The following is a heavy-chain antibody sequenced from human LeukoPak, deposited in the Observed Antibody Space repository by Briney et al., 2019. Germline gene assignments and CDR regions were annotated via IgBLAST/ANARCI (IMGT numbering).Heavy chain of an antibody. Sequence: SETLSLTCSVSGGSISNGDYYWGWIRQAPGKGLEWIGSIFDGETTHYNPSLKNRATISVDTSKNQFSLKLTSVTAADATMYYCARQLPTAAADTRGYFDYWGQGTVVTVSS. CDR2: IFDGETT. D-gene: IGHD6-25*01. CDR3: ARQLPTAAADTRGYFDY. CDR1: GGSISNGDYY. V-gene: IGHV4-39*07. J-gene: IGHJ4*01.